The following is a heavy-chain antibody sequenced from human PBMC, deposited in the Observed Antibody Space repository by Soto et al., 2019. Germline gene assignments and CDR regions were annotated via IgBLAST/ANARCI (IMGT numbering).Heavy chain of an antibody. J-gene: IGHJ4*02. D-gene: IGHD2-15*01. V-gene: IGHV3-74*03. CDR3: VRGRGYCSGTNCYFDY. CDR2: VKSDGSVT. CDR1: GFTFSSYW. Sequence: EVQLVEESGGGLVQPGGSLRLSCAGSGFTFSSYWMHWVRQGPGKGLVWVSRVKSDGSVTTYADSVKGRFTISRDNAKNTVYLQMNSLRVEDTAVYYCVRGRGYCSGTNCYFDYWGQGTLVTVSS.